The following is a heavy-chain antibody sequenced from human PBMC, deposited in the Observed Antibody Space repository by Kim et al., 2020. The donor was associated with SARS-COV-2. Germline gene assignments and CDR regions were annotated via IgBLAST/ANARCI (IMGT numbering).Heavy chain of an antibody. CDR3: ARDSTMIGGYYYYGMDV. V-gene: IGHV3-11*06. D-gene: IGHD3-22*01. J-gene: IGHJ6*02. Sequence: VKGRFTISRDNAKNSLYLQMNGLRAEDTAVYYCARDSTMIGGYYYYGMDVWGQGTTVTVSS.